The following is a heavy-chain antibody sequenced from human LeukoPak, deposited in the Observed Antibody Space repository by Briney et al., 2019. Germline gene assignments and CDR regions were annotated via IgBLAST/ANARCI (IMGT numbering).Heavy chain of an antibody. D-gene: IGHD2-15*01. J-gene: IGHJ4*02. Sequence: SETLSLTCAAYGGSFSGYYWSWIRQPPGKGLEWIGEINHSGSTNCNPSLKSRVTISVDTSKNQFSLKLSSVTAADTAVYYCARVGCSGGSCEFDYWGQGTLVTVSS. CDR1: GGSFSGYY. CDR3: ARVGCSGGSCEFDY. CDR2: INHSGST. V-gene: IGHV4-34*01.